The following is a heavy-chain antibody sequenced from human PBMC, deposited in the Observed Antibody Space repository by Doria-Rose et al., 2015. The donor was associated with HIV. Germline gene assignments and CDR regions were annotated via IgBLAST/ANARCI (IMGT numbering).Heavy chain of an antibody. D-gene: IGHD6-13*01. CDR2: IFSDDER. CDR1: GVSLSSPGMG. V-gene: IGHV2-26*01. J-gene: IGHJ4*02. Sequence: QESGPVLVKPTETLTLTCTVSGVSLSSPGMGVSWIRQPPGKALEWLANIFSDDERSYKTSLKSRLTISRGTSKSQVVLTMTDMDPADTATYYCARIKSSRWYHKYYFDFWGQGTLVIVSA. CDR3: ARIKSSRWYHKYYFDF.